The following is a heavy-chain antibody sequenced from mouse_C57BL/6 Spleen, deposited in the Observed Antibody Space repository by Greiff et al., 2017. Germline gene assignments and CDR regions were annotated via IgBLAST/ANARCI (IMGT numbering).Heavy chain of an antibody. CDR2: IWRGGST. J-gene: IGHJ1*03. CDR3: AKNGGGSTGYFDV. V-gene: IGHV2-5*01. D-gene: IGHD1-1*01. Sequence: QVQLQQSGPGLVQPSQSLSITCTVSGFSLTSYGVHWVRQSPGKGLEWLGVIWRGGSTDYNAAFMSRLSITKDNSKSQVFVKMNSLQADDTAIYYCAKNGGGSTGYFDVWGTGTTVTVSS. CDR1: GFSLTSYG.